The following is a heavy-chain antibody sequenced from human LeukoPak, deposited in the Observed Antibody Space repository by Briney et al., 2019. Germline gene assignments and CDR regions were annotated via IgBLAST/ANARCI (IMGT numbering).Heavy chain of an antibody. CDR1: GGSISSGSYY. CDR2: IYTSGST. J-gene: IGHJ4*02. V-gene: IGHV4-61*02. CDR3: ARGLSSSWYYPTFDY. D-gene: IGHD6-13*01. Sequence: SETLSLTCTVSGGSISSGSYYWSWIRQPAGKGLEWIGLIYTSGSTNYNPSLKSRVTISVDTSKNQFSLKLSSVTAADTAVYYCARGLSSSWYYPTFDYWGQGTLVTVSS.